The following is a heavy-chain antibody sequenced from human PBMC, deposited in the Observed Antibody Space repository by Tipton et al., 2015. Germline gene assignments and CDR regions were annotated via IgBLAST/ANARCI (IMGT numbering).Heavy chain of an antibody. J-gene: IGHJ6*02. CDR1: GFSFYNYG. Sequence: SLRLSCAASGFSFYNYGMHWVRQAPGKGLEWVAVIWYDGSNKYYADAVKGRFTISRDNSKNTLYVQMNSLRPEDTAVYYCAKAKSDYVDYYYGLDVWGQGTTVTVSS. CDR3: AKAKSDYVDYYYGLDV. V-gene: IGHV3-33*06. D-gene: IGHD4-17*01. CDR2: IWYDGSNK.